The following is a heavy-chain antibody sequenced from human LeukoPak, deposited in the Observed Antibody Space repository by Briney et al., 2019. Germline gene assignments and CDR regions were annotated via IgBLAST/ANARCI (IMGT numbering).Heavy chain of an antibody. CDR1: GFTFSIYA. CDR3: AKESTVTPGNVNWFDT. Sequence: PGGSLRLSCATSGFTFSIYAMTWVRQAPGKGLEWVSTLTGSGGSTYYADSVKGRFTISGDNSKNTLSLQMNSLRAEDTAVYYCAKESTVTPGNVNWFDTWGQGTLVTVSS. D-gene: IGHD4-17*01. V-gene: IGHV3-23*01. J-gene: IGHJ5*02. CDR2: LTGSGGST.